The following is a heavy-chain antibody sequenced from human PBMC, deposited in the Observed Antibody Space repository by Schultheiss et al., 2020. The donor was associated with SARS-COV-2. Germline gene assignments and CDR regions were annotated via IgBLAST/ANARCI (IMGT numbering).Heavy chain of an antibody. CDR1: GGSISSGGYY. V-gene: IGHV4-31*03. Sequence: SETLSLTCTVSGGSISSGGYYWSWIRQHPGKGLEWIGYIYYSGSTYYNPSLKSRVTISVDRSKNQFSLKLSSVTAADTAVYYCARDSRGSQFDYWGQGTLVTVSS. CDR3: ARDSRGSQFDY. D-gene: IGHD3-10*01. J-gene: IGHJ4*02. CDR2: IYYSGST.